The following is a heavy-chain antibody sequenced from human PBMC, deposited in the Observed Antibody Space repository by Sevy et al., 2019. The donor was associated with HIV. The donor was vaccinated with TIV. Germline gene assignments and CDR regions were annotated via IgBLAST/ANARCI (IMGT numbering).Heavy chain of an antibody. CDR1: GGSIGNGSYY. CDR2: MHSTGST. J-gene: IGHJ4*02. CDR3: ARGSDYVWGSSRTRGNYFDL. D-gene: IGHD3-16*02. Sequence: SETLSLACTVSGGSIGNGSYYWNWIRQPPGKGLEWLGYMHSTGSTYYNPSLKSRVTISGETSKNQVSLKLSSVTAADTAVYYCARGSDYVWGSSRTRGNYFDLWGQGNLVTVSS. V-gene: IGHV4-61*01.